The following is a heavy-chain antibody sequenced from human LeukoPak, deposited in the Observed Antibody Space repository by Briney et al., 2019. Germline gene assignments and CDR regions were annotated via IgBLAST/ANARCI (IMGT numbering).Heavy chain of an antibody. J-gene: IGHJ6*02. V-gene: IGHV3-21*01. CDR3: ARGKGRITIFGVVRGDYYYGMDV. Sequence: GGSLRLSCAASGFTFSSYSMNWVRQAPGKGLEWVSSISSSSSYIYYADSAKGRFTISRDNAKNSLYLQMNSLRAEDTAVYYCARGKGRITIFGVVRGDYYYGMDVWGQGTTVTVSS. D-gene: IGHD3-3*01. CDR1: GFTFSSYS. CDR2: ISSSSSYI.